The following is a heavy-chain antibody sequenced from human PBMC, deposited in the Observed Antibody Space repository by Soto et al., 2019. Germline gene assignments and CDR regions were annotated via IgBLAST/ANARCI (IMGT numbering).Heavy chain of an antibody. CDR2: INWNGGST. Sequence: GGSLRLSCAASGFTFSTYAMSWVRQAPGKGLEWVSGINWNGGSTGYADSVKGRFTISRDNAKNSLYLQMNSLRAEDTALYYRARDRYSSGWYDAFDIWGQGTMVTVSS. D-gene: IGHD6-19*01. CDR3: ARDRYSSGWYDAFDI. CDR1: GFTFSTYA. V-gene: IGHV3-20*04. J-gene: IGHJ3*02.